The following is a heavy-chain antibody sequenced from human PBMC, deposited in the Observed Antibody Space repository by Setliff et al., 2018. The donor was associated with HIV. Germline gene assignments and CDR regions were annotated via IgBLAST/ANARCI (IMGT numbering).Heavy chain of an antibody. CDR2: IKQDGSEK. D-gene: IGHD3-10*01. V-gene: IGHV3-7*01. Sequence: GGSLRLSCAASGFTFSSYSMSWVRQAPGKGLEWVANIKQDGSEKHYMDSVKGRFTISRDNANNSLFLQMNSLRAEDTAVYYCARILSSRGIIEAYYYAMDVWGQGTTVTVSS. CDR1: GFTFSSYS. J-gene: IGHJ6*02. CDR3: ARILSSRGIIEAYYYAMDV.